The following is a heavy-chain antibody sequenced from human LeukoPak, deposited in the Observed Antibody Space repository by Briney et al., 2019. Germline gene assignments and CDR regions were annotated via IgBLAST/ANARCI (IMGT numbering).Heavy chain of an antibody. V-gene: IGHV4-31*03. Sequence: PSQTLSLTCTVSGDSISNGDYYWSWIRQHPGEGLEWIGHISYSGSAYYHPSLESRVTISVDTSKNQFSLKLTSVTAADTAMYYCAVGGQGMKVDSWGQGTLVTVSS. D-gene: IGHD3-10*01. J-gene: IGHJ4*02. CDR3: AVGGQGMKVDS. CDR1: GDSISNGDYY. CDR2: ISYSGSA.